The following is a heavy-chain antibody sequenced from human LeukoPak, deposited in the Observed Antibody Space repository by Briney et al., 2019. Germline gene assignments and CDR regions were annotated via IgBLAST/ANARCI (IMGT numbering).Heavy chain of an antibody. CDR2: ISYDGSNK. D-gene: IGHD3-22*01. CDR3: AKQYYYDSSGYYLDY. V-gene: IGHV3-30*18. CDR1: GFTFSSYG. J-gene: IGHJ4*02. Sequence: PGGSLRLSCAASGFTFSSYGMHWVRQAPGKGLEWVAVISYDGSNKYYADSVKGRFTISRDNSKNTLYLQMNSLRAEDTAAYYCAKQYYYDSSGYYLDYWGQGTLVTVSS.